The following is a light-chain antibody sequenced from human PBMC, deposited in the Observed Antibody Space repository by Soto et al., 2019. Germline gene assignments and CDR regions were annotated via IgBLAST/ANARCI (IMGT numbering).Light chain of an antibody. CDR3: CSYAGSSTYV. CDR2: EGT. V-gene: IGLV2-23*01. Sequence: QSALTQPASVSGSPGQSITISCTGTSSDVAIYNLVSWYQQYPGKAPKFMIYEGTKRPSGVSNRFSGSKSGNTASLTISGLQAEDEADYYCCSYAGSSTYVFGPGTKLTVL. J-gene: IGLJ1*01. CDR1: SSDVAIYNL.